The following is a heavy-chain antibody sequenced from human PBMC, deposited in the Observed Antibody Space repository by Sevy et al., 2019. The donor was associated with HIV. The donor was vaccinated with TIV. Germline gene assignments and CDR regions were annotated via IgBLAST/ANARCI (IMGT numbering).Heavy chain of an antibody. Sequence: SETLSLTCTVSGGSISSSSYYWGWIRQPPGKGLEWIGSIYYSGSTYYNPSLKSRVTISVDTSKNQFSLKLSSVTAADTAVYYCASYGITIFGVVHRDFDYWGQGTLVTVSS. CDR3: ASYGITIFGVVHRDFDY. CDR2: IYYSGST. V-gene: IGHV4-39*01. J-gene: IGHJ4*02. CDR1: GGSISSSSYY. D-gene: IGHD3-3*01.